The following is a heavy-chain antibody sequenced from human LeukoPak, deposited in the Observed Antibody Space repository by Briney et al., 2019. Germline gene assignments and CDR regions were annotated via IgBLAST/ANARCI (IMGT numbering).Heavy chain of an antibody. CDR1: GFTFSSYG. CDR2: ISYDGSNK. CDR3: AKEGQWLVRYFDL. J-gene: IGHJ2*01. V-gene: IGHV3-30*18. D-gene: IGHD6-19*01. Sequence: GGSLRLSCAASGFTFSSYGMHWVRQAPGKGLEWVAVISYDGSNKFYADSVKGRFTISRDNSKNTLYLQMNSLRAEDTAVYYCAKEGQWLVRYFDLWGRGTLVTVSS.